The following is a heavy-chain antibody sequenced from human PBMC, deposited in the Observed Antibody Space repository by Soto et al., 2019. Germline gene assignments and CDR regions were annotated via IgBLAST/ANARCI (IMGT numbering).Heavy chain of an antibody. V-gene: IGHV4-31*03. CDR3: ARGVLN. Sequence: QVQLQESGPGLVQPSQTLSLTCTVSGGSISSGGYYWSWIRQHPGTGLEWIGHISSSGSTYYNASPXRXXTISVDTSRNQCSLIVNSVTAADTAVYYCARGVLNWGQGTLVTVSS. CDR1: GGSISSGGYY. CDR2: ISSSGST. J-gene: IGHJ4*01.